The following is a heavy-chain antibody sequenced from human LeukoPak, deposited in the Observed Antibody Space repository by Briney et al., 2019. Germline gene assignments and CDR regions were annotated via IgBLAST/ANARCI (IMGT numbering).Heavy chain of an antibody. V-gene: IGHV4-34*01. CDR2: INHSGST. J-gene: IGHJ4*02. CDR3: ASFELTTVTHFDY. Sequence: SETLSLTCAVYGGSFSGYYWSWIRQPPGKGLEWIGEINHSGSTNYNPSLKSRVTISVDTSKNQFSLKLSSVTAADTAVYYCASFELTTVTHFDYWGQGTLVTVSS. D-gene: IGHD4-17*01. CDR1: GGSFSGYY.